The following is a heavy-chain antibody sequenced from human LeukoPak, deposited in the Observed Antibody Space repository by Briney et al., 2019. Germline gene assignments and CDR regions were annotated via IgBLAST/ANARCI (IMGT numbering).Heavy chain of an antibody. CDR3: ARGGYTGTYYYFDL. D-gene: IGHD1-26*01. J-gene: IGHJ4*02. CDR2: INGDGTTT. V-gene: IGHV3-74*01. CDR1: GFTLSTHW. Sequence: GGSLRLSCAASGFTLSTHWMHWVRQAPGKGLVWVSRINGDGTTTSYADSVKGRFTISRVNAKSTLYLEMDSLRAEDTAIYYCARGGYTGTYYYFDLWAQETLVTVSS.